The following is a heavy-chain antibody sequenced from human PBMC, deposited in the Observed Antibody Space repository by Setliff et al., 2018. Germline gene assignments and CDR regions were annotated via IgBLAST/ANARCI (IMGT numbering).Heavy chain of an antibody. V-gene: IGHV7-4-1*02. D-gene: IGHD5-12*01. CDR3: ARDLGMATGGWFDP. Sequence: ASVKVSCKASGYTFTTYAMNWVRQAPGQGLEWMGWINTNTGNPTYAQGFTGRFVFSLDTPVSTAYLQISSLKAEDTAVYYCARDLGMATGGWFDPWGQGTLVTVSS. CDR2: INTNTGNP. CDR1: GYTFTTYA. J-gene: IGHJ5*02.